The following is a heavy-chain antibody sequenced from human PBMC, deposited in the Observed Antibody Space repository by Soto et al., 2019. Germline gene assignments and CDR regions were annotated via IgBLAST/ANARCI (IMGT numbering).Heavy chain of an antibody. CDR3: ARDWVGLIWVGEHKYGMDI. Sequence: QVPLVPSGTEVKKPGASVKVSCRAFGYTFANYAITWVRQAPGQGLEWMGWISAHNGNTKHAQKFQGRVTMTTDTSTNTAYLELGSLTSDDTAVYYCARDWVGLIWVGEHKYGMDIWGQGTPVTVS. V-gene: IGHV1-18*01. J-gene: IGHJ6*02. CDR1: GYTFANYA. CDR2: ISAHNGNT. D-gene: IGHD3-10*01.